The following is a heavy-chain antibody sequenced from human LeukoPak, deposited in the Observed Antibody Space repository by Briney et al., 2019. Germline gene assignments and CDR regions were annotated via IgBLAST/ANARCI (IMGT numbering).Heavy chain of an antibody. CDR2: IWYDGSNK. Sequence: GGSLRLSCAASGFTFSSYAMSWVRQAPGKGLEWVAVIWYDGSNKYYADSVKGRFTISRDNSKNTLYLQMNSLRAEDTAVYYCAREGVDTAMVEYYFDYWGQGTLVTVSS. CDR1: GFTFSSYA. V-gene: IGHV3-33*08. J-gene: IGHJ4*02. CDR3: AREGVDTAMVEYYFDY. D-gene: IGHD5-18*01.